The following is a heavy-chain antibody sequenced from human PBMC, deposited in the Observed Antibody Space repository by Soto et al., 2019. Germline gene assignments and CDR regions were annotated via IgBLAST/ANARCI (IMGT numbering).Heavy chain of an antibody. V-gene: IGHV3-74*01. Sequence: EVHLVESGGGLVPPGGSLRLSCAASGFTFSDYWMHWVRQVPGKGLLWVSRINSGGSSKGYANSVKGRFTVSRDNTKNTLFLQMNSLRAEDTAVYYCARGPPTGTLPFDYWGQGTLVTVSS. CDR3: ARGPPTGTLPFDY. J-gene: IGHJ4*02. CDR1: GFTFSDYW. D-gene: IGHD1-1*01. CDR2: INSGGSSK.